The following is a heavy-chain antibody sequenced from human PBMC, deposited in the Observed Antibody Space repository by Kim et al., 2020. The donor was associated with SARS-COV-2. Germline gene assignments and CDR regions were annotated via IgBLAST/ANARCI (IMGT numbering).Heavy chain of an antibody. CDR2: INHSGST. CDR1: GGSFSGYY. V-gene: IGHV4-34*01. Sequence: SETLSLTCAVYGGSFSGYYWSWIRQPPGKGLEWIGEINHSGSTNYNPSLKSRVTISVDTSKNQFSLKLSSVTAADTAVYYCARAAVGVVVFDYWGQGTLVTVSS. CDR3: ARAAVGVVVFDY. D-gene: IGHD3-22*01. J-gene: IGHJ4*02.